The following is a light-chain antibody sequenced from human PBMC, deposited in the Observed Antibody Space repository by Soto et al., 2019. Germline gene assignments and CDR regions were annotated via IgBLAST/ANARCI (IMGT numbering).Light chain of an antibody. V-gene: IGLV4-69*01. CDR1: SGHSSYA. CDR3: HTWGTGIVV. CDR2: LNSDGSH. J-gene: IGLJ2*01. Sequence: QLVLTQSPSASASLGASVKLTCTLSSGHSSYAIAWHQQQPEKGPRYLMKLNSDGSHSKGDGIPDRFSGSSSGAERYLTIPSLQSEDEADYYCHTWGTGIVVFGGGTKLTVL.